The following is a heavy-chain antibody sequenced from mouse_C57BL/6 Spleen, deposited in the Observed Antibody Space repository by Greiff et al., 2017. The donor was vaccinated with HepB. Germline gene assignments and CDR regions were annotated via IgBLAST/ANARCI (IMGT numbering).Heavy chain of an antibody. D-gene: IGHD4-1*01. CDR2: IDPANGNT. J-gene: IGHJ2*01. V-gene: IGHV14-3*01. Sequence: EVQLQQSVAELVRPGASVKLSCTASGFNIKNTYMHWVKQRPEQGLEWIGRIDPANGNTKYASKFQGKATITADTSSSTAYMQLSSLTSEDSAVYYCASEKLGLYYFGCWGQGTTLTVSS. CDR1: GFNIKNTY. CDR3: ASEKLGLYYFGC.